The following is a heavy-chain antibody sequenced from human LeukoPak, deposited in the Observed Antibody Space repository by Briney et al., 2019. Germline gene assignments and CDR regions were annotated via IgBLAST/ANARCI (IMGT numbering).Heavy chain of an antibody. J-gene: IGHJ4*02. D-gene: IGHD1-1*01. Sequence: KPSETLSLTCTVSGGSISTYYWTWVRQPPGKGREWIGYIYYSGSTNYNPSLKSRVTISVDTSKNQFSLKLSSVTAADTAVYYCARHSTASGYLNYFDYWGQGTLVTVSS. V-gene: IGHV4-59*08. CDR3: ARHSTASGYLNYFDY. CDR2: IYYSGST. CDR1: GGSISTYY.